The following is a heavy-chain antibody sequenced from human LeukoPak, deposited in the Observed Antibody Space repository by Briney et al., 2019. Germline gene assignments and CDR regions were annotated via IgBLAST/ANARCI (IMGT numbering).Heavy chain of an antibody. J-gene: IGHJ6*03. Sequence: SETLSLTCTVSGGSISPYYWSWIRQPPGKGLEWIGYIYYSGSTNYNPSLKSRVTISVDTSKNQFSLKLSSVTAADTAVYYCARAFYPGYYSYMAVWGKGITVTVSS. CDR2: IYYSGST. CDR3: ARAFYPGYYSYMAV. V-gene: IGHV4-59*01. CDR1: GGSISPYY. D-gene: IGHD3-3*02.